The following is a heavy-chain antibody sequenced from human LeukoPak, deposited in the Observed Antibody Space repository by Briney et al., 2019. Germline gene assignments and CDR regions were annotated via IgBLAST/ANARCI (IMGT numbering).Heavy chain of an antibody. CDR2: IYTSERS. CDR3: ARSPYSRFLEWLPYFDY. V-gene: IGHV4-61*02. D-gene: IGHD3-3*01. Sequence: PSQTLSLTCTVSGGSIRSGSYYWSWIRQPAGKGLEWIGRIYTSERSYNPSLKSRVTISVDTSKNHFSLKLSSVTAADTAVYYCARSPYSRFLEWLPYFDYWGQGTLVTVSS. J-gene: IGHJ4*02. CDR1: GGSIRSGSYY.